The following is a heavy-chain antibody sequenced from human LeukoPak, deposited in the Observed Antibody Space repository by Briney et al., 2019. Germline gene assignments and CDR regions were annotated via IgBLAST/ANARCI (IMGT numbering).Heavy chain of an antibody. J-gene: IGHJ3*02. CDR2: IYYSGST. V-gene: IGHV4-59*01. CDR1: GGSFSSYY. Sequence: SETLSLTCAVYGGSFSSYYWSWIRQPPGKGLEWIGYIYYSGSTNYNPSLKSRVTISVDTSKNQFSLKLSSVTAADTAVYYCASQTDAFDIWGQGTMVTVSS. CDR3: ASQTDAFDI.